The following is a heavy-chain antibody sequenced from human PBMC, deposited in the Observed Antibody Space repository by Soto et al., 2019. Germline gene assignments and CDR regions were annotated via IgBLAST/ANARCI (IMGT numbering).Heavy chain of an antibody. Sequence: PSETLSLTCAVSSGSISSSNWWSWVRQPPGKGLEWIGEIYHSGSTNYNPSLKSRVTISVDKSKNQFSLKLSSVTAADTAVYYCAATYYDFWSGYSSPDYWGQGTLVTVSS. D-gene: IGHD3-3*01. J-gene: IGHJ4*02. V-gene: IGHV4-4*02. CDR1: SGSISSSNW. CDR2: IYHSGST. CDR3: AATYYDFWSGYSSPDY.